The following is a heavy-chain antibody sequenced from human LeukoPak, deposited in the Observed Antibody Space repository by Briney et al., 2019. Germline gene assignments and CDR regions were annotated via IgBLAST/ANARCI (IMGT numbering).Heavy chain of an antibody. J-gene: IGHJ5*02. CDR3: AREFDYEGVDP. Sequence: PSETLYLTCSISGGSISSGDHYWTWIRQPAGKELEWIGRIHTTGRTSYNPSLKSRVYISVDTSKNQFSLELSSLTAADTAVYYCAREFDYEGVDPWGQGTLVTVSS. CDR1: GGSISSGDHY. CDR2: IHTTGRT. V-gene: IGHV4-61*02. D-gene: IGHD4-17*01.